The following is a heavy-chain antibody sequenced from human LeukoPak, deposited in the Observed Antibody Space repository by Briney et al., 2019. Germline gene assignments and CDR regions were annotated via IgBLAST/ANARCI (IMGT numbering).Heavy chain of an antibody. CDR1: GGSVSSGTYY. V-gene: IGHV4-39*07. CDR2: INHSGST. Sequence: SETLSLTCTVSGGSVSSGTYYWSWIRQPPGKGLEWIGEINHSGSTNYNPSLKSRVTISVDTSKNQFSLKLSSVTAADTAVYYCARGTTVVVDYWGQGTLVTVSS. J-gene: IGHJ4*02. D-gene: IGHD1/OR15-1a*01. CDR3: ARGTTVVVDY.